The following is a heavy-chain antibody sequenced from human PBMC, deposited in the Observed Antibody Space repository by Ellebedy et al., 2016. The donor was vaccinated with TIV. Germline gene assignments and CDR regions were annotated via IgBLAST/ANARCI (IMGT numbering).Heavy chain of an antibody. D-gene: IGHD3-3*01. CDR1: AFTFSDYW. Sequence: GESLKISCAASAFTFSDYWMIWVRQAPGKGLEWVAHIKTDGSETYYVDSVKGRFTISRENAKNALFLQMDGLRVDDSAVYYCVGFGVFNLWGQGAPVTVSS. J-gene: IGHJ5*02. V-gene: IGHV3-7*01. CDR2: IKTDGSET. CDR3: VGFGVFNL.